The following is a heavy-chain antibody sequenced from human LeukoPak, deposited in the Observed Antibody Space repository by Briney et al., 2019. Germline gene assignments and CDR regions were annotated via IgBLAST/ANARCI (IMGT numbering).Heavy chain of an antibody. CDR3: ARSIAAAEDGMDV. CDR1: GGSISSSSYY. J-gene: IGHJ6*02. CDR2: IYYSGST. D-gene: IGHD6-13*01. V-gene: IGHV4-39*07. Sequence: SETLSLTCTVSGGSISSSSYYWGWIRQPPGKGLEWIGSIYYSGSTYYNPSLKSRVTISVDTSKNQFSLKLSSVTAADTAVYYCARSIAAAEDGMDVWGQGITVTVSS.